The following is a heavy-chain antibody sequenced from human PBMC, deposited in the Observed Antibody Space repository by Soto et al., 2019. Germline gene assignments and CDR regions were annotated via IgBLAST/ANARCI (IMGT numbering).Heavy chain of an antibody. D-gene: IGHD2-21*02. CDR3: ARLQYTVVTPIDV. J-gene: IGHJ3*01. V-gene: IGHV4-59*03. CDR2: VSSSGRT. CDR1: RGSINNYY. Sequence: SETLSLTCTVSRGSINNYYWTLIRQPPWKGLEWIGCVSSSGRTNYNPSLKSRVNMFVDKSKNRFSLNLTSVTAADTAVYYCARLQYTVVTPIDVQGQVTMVTVS.